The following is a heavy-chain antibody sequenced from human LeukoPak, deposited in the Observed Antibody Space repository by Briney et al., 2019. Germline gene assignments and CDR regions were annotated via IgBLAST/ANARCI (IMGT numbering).Heavy chain of an antibody. CDR2: IYHSGST. J-gene: IGHJ4*02. Sequence: PSGTLSLTCAVSGGSITSSNWWSWVRQPPGKGLEWIGEIYHSGSTNYNPSLKSRVTMSVDTSKNQFSLKLSSVTAADTAVYYCARCNPADHVWGSYHHEFDYWGQGTLVTVSS. D-gene: IGHD3-16*02. CDR3: ARCNPADHVWGSYHHEFDY. V-gene: IGHV4-4*02. CDR1: GGSITSSNW.